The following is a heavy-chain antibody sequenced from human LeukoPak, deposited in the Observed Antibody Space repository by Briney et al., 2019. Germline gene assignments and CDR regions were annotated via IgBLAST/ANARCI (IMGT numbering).Heavy chain of an antibody. J-gene: IGHJ4*02. Sequence: SVKVSCKASGGTFSSYAISWVRQAPGQGLEWVGGIIPIFGTANYAQKFQGRVTITADESTSTAYMELSSLRSEDTAVYHCASSGDWRFDYWGQGTLVTVSS. CDR2: IIPIFGTA. CDR1: GGTFSSYA. V-gene: IGHV1-69*13. D-gene: IGHD2-21*02. CDR3: ASSGDWRFDY.